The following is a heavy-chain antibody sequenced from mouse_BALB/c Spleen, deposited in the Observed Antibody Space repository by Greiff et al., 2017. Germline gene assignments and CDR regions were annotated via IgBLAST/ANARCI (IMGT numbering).Heavy chain of an antibody. CDR3: TREGDY. CDR1: GYTFTSYW. V-gene: IGHV1S22*01. CDR2: IYPGSGST. J-gene: IGHJ2*01. Sequence: LQQPGSELVRPGASVKLSCKASGYTFTSYWMHWVKQRPGRGLEWIGNIYPGSGSTNYDEKFKSKATLTVDTSSSTAYMQLSSLTSEDSAVYYCTREGDYWGQGTTLTVSS.